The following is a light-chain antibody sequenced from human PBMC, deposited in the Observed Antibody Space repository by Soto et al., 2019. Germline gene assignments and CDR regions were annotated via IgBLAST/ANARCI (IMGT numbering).Light chain of an antibody. J-gene: IGKJ1*01. CDR1: QGISNY. CDR2: AAS. V-gene: IGKV1-27*01. CDR3: QKYNSAPT. Sequence: DIHMTQSPSSLSASVGDRVTSTCRASQGISNYLAWYQQKPGKVPKLLIYAASTLQSGVPSRFSGSGYGTDFTLTISSLQPDDVATYYCQKYNSAPTFGQGTKLDI.